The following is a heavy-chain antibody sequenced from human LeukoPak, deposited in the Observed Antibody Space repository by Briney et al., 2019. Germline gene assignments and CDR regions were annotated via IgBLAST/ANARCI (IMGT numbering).Heavy chain of an antibody. Sequence: SVKVYCKASGGTFSSYSISWVRQAPGQGLEWMGGIIPIFDTADYAQKFQGRVTITADESTSTAYMELSSLRSEDTAVFYCARISLGAIWGYYYGMDVWGQGTTVTVSS. D-gene: IGHD1-26*01. V-gene: IGHV1-69*13. CDR3: ARISLGAIWGYYYGMDV. CDR1: GGTFSSYS. J-gene: IGHJ6*02. CDR2: IIPIFDTA.